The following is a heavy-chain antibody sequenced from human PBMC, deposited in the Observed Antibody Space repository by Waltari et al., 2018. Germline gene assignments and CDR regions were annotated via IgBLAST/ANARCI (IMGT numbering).Heavy chain of an antibody. J-gene: IGHJ6*02. Sequence: QVQLQQWGAGLLKPSETLSLTCAVYGGSFSGYSWSWIRQPPGKGLEWIGEINHSGSTNYNPSLKSRVTISVDTSKNQFSLKLSSVTAADTAVYYCARGAGRYCSSTSCYMVDYYYYGMDVWGQGTTVTVSS. V-gene: IGHV4-34*01. CDR3: ARGAGRYCSSTSCYMVDYYYYGMDV. CDR2: INHSGST. CDR1: GGSFSGYS. D-gene: IGHD2-2*02.